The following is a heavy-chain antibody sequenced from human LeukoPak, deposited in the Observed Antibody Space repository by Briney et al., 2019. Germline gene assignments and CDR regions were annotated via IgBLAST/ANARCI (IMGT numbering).Heavy chain of an antibody. CDR2: IYPGDSDT. J-gene: IGHJ4*02. Sequence: GASLQIPCQGSGSRFTSYWIGGGRQLPGKGLEWMGIIYPGDSDTRYSPSFQGQVTISADKSISTAYLQWSSLKASDTAMYYCARCVPEGTTTGFDCWGQGTLVTVSS. D-gene: IGHD1-7*01. CDR3: ARCVPEGTTTGFDC. CDR1: GSRFTSYW. V-gene: IGHV5-51*01.